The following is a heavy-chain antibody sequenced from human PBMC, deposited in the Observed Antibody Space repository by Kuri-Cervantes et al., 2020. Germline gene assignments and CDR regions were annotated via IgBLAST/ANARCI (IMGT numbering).Heavy chain of an antibody. V-gene: IGHV3-30-3*01. CDR2: ISYDGSNK. J-gene: IGHJ5*02. CDR3: ARASCSSTSCYKGAGWFDP. Sequence: GESLKISCAASGFTFSSNAMHWVRQTPGKGLEWVAVISYDGSNKYYADSVKGRFTISRDNSKNTLYLQMNSLRAEDTAVYYCARASCSSTSCYKGAGWFDPWGQGTLVTVSS. D-gene: IGHD2-2*02. CDR1: GFTFSSNA.